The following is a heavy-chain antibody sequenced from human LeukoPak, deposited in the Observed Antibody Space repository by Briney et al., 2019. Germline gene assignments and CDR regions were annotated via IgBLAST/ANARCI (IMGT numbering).Heavy chain of an antibody. CDR1: GYTFTGYY. CDR3: ARSTGYVYYYYGMDV. Sequence: VASVKVSCKASGYTFTGYYMHWVRQAPGQGLEWMGWINPNSGGTNYAQKFQGRVTMTRDTSISTAYMELSRPRSDDTAVYYCARSTGYVYYYYGMDVWGQGTTVTVSS. J-gene: IGHJ6*02. CDR2: INPNSGGT. D-gene: IGHD3-16*01. V-gene: IGHV1-2*02.